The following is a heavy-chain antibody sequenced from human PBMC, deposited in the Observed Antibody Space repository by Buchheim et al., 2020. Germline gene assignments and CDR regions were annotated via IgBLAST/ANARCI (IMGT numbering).Heavy chain of an antibody. D-gene: IGHD2-2*01. J-gene: IGHJ4*02. V-gene: IGHV3-21*01. CDR3: ARFRVVSAAFYFDY. CDR2: ISSSSNYI. Sequence: EVQLVESGGGLVKPGGSLRLSCGASGFTLSSYSMSWVRQAPGKGLEWVSSISSSSNYIYYGDSVKGRFTISRDNAKDSLYLQMTSLRAEDTAVYYCARFRVVSAAFYFDYWGQG. CDR1: GFTLSSYS.